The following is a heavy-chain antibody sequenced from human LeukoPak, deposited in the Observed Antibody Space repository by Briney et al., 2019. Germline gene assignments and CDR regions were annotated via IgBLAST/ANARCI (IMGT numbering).Heavy chain of an antibody. CDR2: INPNSGGT. J-gene: IGHJ3*02. CDR3: ARTARYSGSYYLRAFDI. CDR1: GYTFTGYY. D-gene: IGHD1-26*01. V-gene: IGHV1-2*02. Sequence: ASVKVSCKASGYTFTGYYMHWVRQAPGQGLEWMGWINPNSGGTNYAQKLQGRVTMTTDTSTSTAYMELRSLRSDDTAVYYCARTARYSGSYYLRAFDIWGQGTMVTVSS.